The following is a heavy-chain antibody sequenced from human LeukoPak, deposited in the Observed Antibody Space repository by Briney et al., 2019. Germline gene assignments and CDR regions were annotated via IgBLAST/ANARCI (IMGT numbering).Heavy chain of an antibody. CDR2: IYYSGSTT. CDR3: ARVGDWNDLVY. Sequence: SETLSLTCTVSGGSITNYLWSWIRQPPGRGLEWIGYIYYSGSTTNYNPSLRGRATISVDASKNQFSLRLRSVTAADTAVYYCARVGDWNDLVYWGQGTLVSVSS. D-gene: IGHD1-1*01. V-gene: IGHV4-59*01. J-gene: IGHJ4*02. CDR1: GGSITNYL.